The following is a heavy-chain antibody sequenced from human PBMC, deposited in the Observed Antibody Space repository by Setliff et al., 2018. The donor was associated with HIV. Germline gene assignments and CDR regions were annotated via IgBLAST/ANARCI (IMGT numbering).Heavy chain of an antibody. J-gene: IGHJ4*02. Sequence: ASVKVSCKASGGAFISHTFTWVRQAPGQGLEWMGGIIPIFGTTNYAQKFQGRVTITTDESTSTAYMELSRLRSDDTAVYYCARGMDYYDTSGYYQYYFDYWGQGTLVTVSS. CDR1: GGAFISHT. CDR3: ARGMDYYDTSGYYQYYFDY. D-gene: IGHD3-22*01. CDR2: IIPIFGTT. V-gene: IGHV1-69*05.